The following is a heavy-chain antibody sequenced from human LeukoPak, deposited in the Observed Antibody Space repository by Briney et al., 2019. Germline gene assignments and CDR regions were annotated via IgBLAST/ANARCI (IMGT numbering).Heavy chain of an antibody. CDR3: AELGITMIGGV. Sequence: GGSLRLSCAASGFTFSNFGMSWVRQAPGKGLEWVSYISSSGSTIYYADSVKGRFTISRDNAKNSLYLQMNSLRAEDTAVYYCAELGITMIGGVWGKGTTVTISS. CDR1: GFTFSNFG. V-gene: IGHV3-48*04. D-gene: IGHD3-10*02. CDR2: ISSSGSTI. J-gene: IGHJ6*04.